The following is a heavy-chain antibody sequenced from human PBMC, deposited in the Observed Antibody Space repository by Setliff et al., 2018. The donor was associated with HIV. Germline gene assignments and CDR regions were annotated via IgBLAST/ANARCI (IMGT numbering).Heavy chain of an antibody. CDR2: IYTSGRT. J-gene: IGHJ4*02. CDR3: ARGVNFDY. CDR1: GGSISSGSHY. V-gene: IGHV4-61*02. Sequence: PSETLSLTCTVSGGSISSGSHYWSWIRQPAGKGLEWIGLIYTSGRTNYNPSLKSRVTISVDRSKNQFSLNLSSVTAADTAIYYCARGVNFDYWGQGTRVTVSS. D-gene: IGHD3-3*01.